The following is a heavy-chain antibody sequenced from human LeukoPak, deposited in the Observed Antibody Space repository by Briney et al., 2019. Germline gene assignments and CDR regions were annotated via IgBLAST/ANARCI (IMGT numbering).Heavy chain of an antibody. V-gene: IGHV1-69*13. D-gene: IGHD2-2*01. CDR2: IIPIFGTA. J-gene: IGHJ4*02. Sequence: SVKVSCKASGYTFTGYYMHWVRQAPGQGLEWMGGIIPIFGTANYAQKFQGRVTITADESTSTAYMELSSLRSEDTAVYYCARAGGAAAMIDYWGQGTLVTVSS. CDR1: GYTFTGYY. CDR3: ARAGGAAAMIDY.